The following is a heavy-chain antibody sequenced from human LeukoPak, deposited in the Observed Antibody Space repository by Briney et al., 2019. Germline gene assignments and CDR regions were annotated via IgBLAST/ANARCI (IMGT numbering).Heavy chain of an antibody. CDR1: RFTFSTYW. Sequence: GGSLRLSCAASRFTFSTYWMHWVRQAPGKGVVWVSAISGSGGSTYYADSVKGRFTISRDNAKNSLYLQMNSLRAEDTAVYYCARAGYSSSWTPRYFDYWGQGTLVTVPS. D-gene: IGHD6-13*01. J-gene: IGHJ4*02. V-gene: IGHV3-21*01. CDR3: ARAGYSSSWTPRYFDY. CDR2: ISGSGGST.